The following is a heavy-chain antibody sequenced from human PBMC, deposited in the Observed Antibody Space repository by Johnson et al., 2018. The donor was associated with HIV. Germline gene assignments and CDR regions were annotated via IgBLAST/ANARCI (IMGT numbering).Heavy chain of an antibody. CDR2: ISGSGGST. V-gene: IGHV3-11*04. D-gene: IGHD6-13*01. J-gene: IGHJ3*02. CDR1: GFTFNDYY. CDR3: AREGGYSSSWYGGYGREDAFDI. Sequence: QVQLVESGGGLVKPGGSLRLSCAASGFTFNDYYMNWMRQAPGKGLEWVSAISGSGGSTYYADSVQGRFTVFRDHTKNSLSLQMDSLRAEDTAVYYCAREGGYSSSWYGGYGREDAFDIWGQGTMVTVSS.